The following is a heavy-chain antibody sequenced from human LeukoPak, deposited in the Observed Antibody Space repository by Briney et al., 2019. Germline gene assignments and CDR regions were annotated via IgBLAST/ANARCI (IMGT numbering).Heavy chain of an antibody. V-gene: IGHV3-72*01. CDR2: IRNKANSSTT. CDR3: VISYALGRDGYYDP. J-gene: IGHJ5*02. D-gene: IGHD3-10*01. Sequence: PGGSLRLSCAASGFTFSDYYMSWIRQAPGRGLGWVGRIRNKANSSTTEYAASVRGRFTISRDDSRKSLYLQMRSLTIEDTAVYYCVISYALGRDGYYDPRGQGILVTVSS. CDR1: GFTFSDYY.